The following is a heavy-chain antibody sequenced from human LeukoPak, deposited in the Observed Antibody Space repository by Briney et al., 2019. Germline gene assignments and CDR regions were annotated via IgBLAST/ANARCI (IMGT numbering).Heavy chain of an antibody. CDR3: ARGWGIAARPWYFDY. V-gene: IGHV4-39*07. CDR1: GGSISSSSYY. J-gene: IGHJ4*02. D-gene: IGHD6-6*01. Sequence: SETLSLTCTVSGGSISSSSYYWGWIRQPPGKGLEWIGSIYYSGSTNYNPSLKSRVTISVDTSKNQFSLKLSSVTAADTAVYYCARGWGIAARPWYFDYWGQGTLVTVSS. CDR2: IYYSGST.